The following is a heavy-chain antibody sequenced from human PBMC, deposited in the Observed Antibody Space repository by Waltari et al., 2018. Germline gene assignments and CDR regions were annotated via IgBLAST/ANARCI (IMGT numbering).Heavy chain of an antibody. CDR2: INPNRGGT. CDR3: ARSPRVVIGDAFDI. D-gene: IGHD2-21*01. CDR1: GYTFTGYY. J-gene: IGHJ3*02. V-gene: IGHV1-2*02. Sequence: QVQLVQSGAEVKKPGASVKVSCKASGYTFTGYYMHWVRQAPGQGLEWMGWINPNRGGTNYAQKFQGRVTMTRDTAISTAYMELSRLRSDDTAVYYCARSPRVVIGDAFDIWGQGTMVTVSS.